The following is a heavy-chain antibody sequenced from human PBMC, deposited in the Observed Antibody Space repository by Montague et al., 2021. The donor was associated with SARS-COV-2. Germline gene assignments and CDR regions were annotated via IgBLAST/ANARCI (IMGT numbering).Heavy chain of an antibody. CDR3: ARVSLAAAATRSDY. D-gene: IGHD6-13*01. Sequence: SETLSLTCTVSGGSVSSGGYDWSWIRQPPGKGLEWIGYIYYSGSTXYNPSLKSRVTISLDTSKNQFSLKLTSVTAADTAVYYCARVSLAAAATRSDYWGQGTLVTVSS. J-gene: IGHJ4*02. V-gene: IGHV4-61*08. CDR1: GGSVSSGGYD. CDR2: IYYSGST.